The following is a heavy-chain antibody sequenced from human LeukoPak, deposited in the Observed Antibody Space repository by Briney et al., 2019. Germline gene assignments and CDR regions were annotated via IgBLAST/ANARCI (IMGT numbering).Heavy chain of an antibody. V-gene: IGHV1-2*02. Sequence: ASVKVSCKASGYTFTGYYMHWVRQAPGQGLEWMGWINPNSGGTNYAQKFQGRVTMTGDTSISTAYMELSRLRSDDTAVYYCAREDYYGSGSFSWLYWGQGTLVTVSS. CDR1: GYTFTGYY. J-gene: IGHJ4*02. CDR2: INPNSGGT. CDR3: AREDYYGSGSFSWLY. D-gene: IGHD3-10*01.